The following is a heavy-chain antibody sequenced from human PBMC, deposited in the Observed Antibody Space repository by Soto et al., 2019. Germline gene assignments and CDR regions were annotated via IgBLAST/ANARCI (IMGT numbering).Heavy chain of an antibody. CDR1: GFTFSGSA. CDR3: TRHVEMATITIVYYGMDV. D-gene: IGHD5-12*01. Sequence: PGGFLRLSCAASGFTFSGSAMHWVRQASGKGLEWVGRIRSKANSYATAYAASVKGRFTISRDDSKNTAYLQMNSLKTEDTAVYYCTRHVEMATITIVYYGMDVWGQGTTVTVSS. J-gene: IGHJ6*02. CDR2: IRSKANSYAT. V-gene: IGHV3-73*01.